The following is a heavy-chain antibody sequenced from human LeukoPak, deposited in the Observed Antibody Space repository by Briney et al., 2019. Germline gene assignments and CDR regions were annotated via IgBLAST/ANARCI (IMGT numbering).Heavy chain of an antibody. CDR2: INSVGSST. D-gene: IGHD5-18*01. CDR3: TSDTVDTALGIDY. CDR1: GYTFSGYY. Sequence: ASVKVSCKASGYTFSGYYMHWVRQAPGKGLVWVSRINSVGSSTDYADSVKGRFTISRDNAKNTLYLQMNSLRAEYTAVYYCTSDTVDTALGIDYWGQGTLVTVSS. J-gene: IGHJ4*02. V-gene: IGHV3-74*01.